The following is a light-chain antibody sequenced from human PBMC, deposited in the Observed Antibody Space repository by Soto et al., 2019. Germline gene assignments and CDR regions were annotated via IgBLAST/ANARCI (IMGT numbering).Light chain of an antibody. CDR1: QSVLYSSNNKNY. Sequence: DIVMTQSPDSLAVSLGERATINCKSSQSVLYSSNNKNYLAWYQQKPGQPPKLLIYWASTRESGVPDRFSGSGSGTDFNLTLSSLQAEDVAVYYCQQYYTTPLTFGQGTRLEIK. CDR2: WAS. J-gene: IGKJ5*01. V-gene: IGKV4-1*01. CDR3: QQYYTTPLT.